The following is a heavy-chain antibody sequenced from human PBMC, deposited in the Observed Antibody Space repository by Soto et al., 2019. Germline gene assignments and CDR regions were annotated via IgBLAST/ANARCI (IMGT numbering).Heavy chain of an antibody. Sequence: GGSLRLSCAASGFTFSSYGMHWVRQAPGKGLEWVAVIWYDGSNKYYADSVKGRFTISRDNSKNTLYLQMNSLRAEDTAVYYCARGRTRDGYNFRYWGQGTLVTVSS. CDR2: IWYDGSNK. J-gene: IGHJ4*02. CDR1: GFTFSSYG. CDR3: ARGRTRDGYNFRY. V-gene: IGHV3-33*01. D-gene: IGHD5-12*01.